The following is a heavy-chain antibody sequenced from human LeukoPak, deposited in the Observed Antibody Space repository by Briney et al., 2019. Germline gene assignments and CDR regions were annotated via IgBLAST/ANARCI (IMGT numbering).Heavy chain of an antibody. CDR2: IWYDGSNK. Sequence: GGSLRLSCAASGFTFSSYGMHWVRQAPGKGLEWVAVIWYDGSNKYYADSVKGRFTISRDNSKNTLYLQMNSLRAEDTAMYYCARGSCSSTSCTSKTYYFDYWGQGTLVTVSS. D-gene: IGHD2-2*01. J-gene: IGHJ4*02. V-gene: IGHV3-33*01. CDR3: ARGSCSSTSCTSKTYYFDY. CDR1: GFTFSSYG.